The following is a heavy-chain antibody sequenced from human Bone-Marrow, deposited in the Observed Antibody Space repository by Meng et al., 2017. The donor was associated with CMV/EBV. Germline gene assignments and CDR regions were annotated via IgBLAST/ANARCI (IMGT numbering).Heavy chain of an antibody. CDR1: GFTFSNAW. J-gene: IGHJ4*02. CDR2: IKSKTDGGTT. Sequence: GESLKISCAASGFTFSNAWMNWVRQAPGKGLEWVGRIKSKTDGGTTDYAAPVKGRFTISRDDSKNTLYLQVNSLKTEDTAVYYCTLNWPSFDYWGQGTLVTVSS. CDR3: TLNWPSFDY. V-gene: IGHV3-15*01. D-gene: IGHD1-20*01.